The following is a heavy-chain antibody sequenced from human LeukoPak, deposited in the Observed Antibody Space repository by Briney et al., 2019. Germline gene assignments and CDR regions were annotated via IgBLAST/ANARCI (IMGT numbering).Heavy chain of an antibody. Sequence: GSLRLSCAASGFTFSDYSMNWVRQAPGKGLEWISYVGISSGNTKYADSVKGRFTVSRDNSRNTVFLQMNSLRADDMALYYCARGDSFPDHWGQGTLVTVSS. CDR3: ARGDSFPDH. V-gene: IGHV3-48*01. D-gene: IGHD2-21*01. J-gene: IGHJ5*02. CDR1: GFTFSDYS. CDR2: VGISSGNT.